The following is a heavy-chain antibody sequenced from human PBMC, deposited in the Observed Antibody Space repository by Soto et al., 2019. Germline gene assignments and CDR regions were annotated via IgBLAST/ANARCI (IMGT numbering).Heavy chain of an antibody. J-gene: IGHJ6*02. CDR2: ISGSGGST. V-gene: IGHV3-23*01. Sequence: GGSLRLSCAASGFTFSSYAMSWVRQAPGKGLEWVSAISGSGGSTYYADSVKGRFTISRDNSKNTLCLQMNSLRAEDTAVYYCAGPRRPAAGTTNYYGMDVWGQGTTVTVSS. CDR3: AGPRRPAAGTTNYYGMDV. CDR1: GFTFSSYA. D-gene: IGHD6-13*01.